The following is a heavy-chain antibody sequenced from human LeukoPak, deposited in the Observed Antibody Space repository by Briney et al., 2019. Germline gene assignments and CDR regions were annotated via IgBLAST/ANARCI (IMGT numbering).Heavy chain of an antibody. V-gene: IGHV3-30*03. D-gene: IGHD3-22*01. CDR3: ARAGYYEGAFDI. CDR1: GFTFSSYG. J-gene: IGHJ3*02. CDR2: ISYDGSNK. Sequence: GGSLRLSCAASGFTFSSYGMHWVRQAPGKGLEWVAVISYDGSNKYYADSVKGRFTISKDNSKNTLYLQMNSLRAEDTAVYYCARAGYYEGAFDIWGQGTMVTVSS.